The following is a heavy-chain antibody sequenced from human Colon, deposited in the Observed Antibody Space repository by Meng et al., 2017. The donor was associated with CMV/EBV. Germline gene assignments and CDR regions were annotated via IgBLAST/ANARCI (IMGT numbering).Heavy chain of an antibody. CDR3: AREVAVTKFFDL. D-gene: IGHD4-11*01. CDR2: NSRSGSTK. Sequence: SLKIPCVASGFNFSYHYMSWVRQVPGKGLEWVSFNSRSGSTKNYADSVKGRFTISRDNAKNSLFLQLNSLRAEDTAVYHCAREVAVTKFFDLWGQGTLVTVSS. V-gene: IGHV3-11*01. CDR1: GFNFSYHY. J-gene: IGHJ4*02.